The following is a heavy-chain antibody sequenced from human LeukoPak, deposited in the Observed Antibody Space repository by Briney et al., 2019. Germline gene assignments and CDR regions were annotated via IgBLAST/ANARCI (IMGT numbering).Heavy chain of an antibody. D-gene: IGHD3-22*01. J-gene: IGHJ6*02. CDR1: GVTINSYN. CDR2: LLYTGSA. Sequence: ASETLSLTCTVSGVTINSYNWGWIRQSPGKGLEWIGYLLYTGSANYNPSLKSRVTISLDTSKNQFSLTLSSVTAADTAVYYCARGPLYYYDSSGYGSWYYYYGMDVWGQGTTVTVSS. CDR3: ARGPLYYYDSSGYGSWYYYYGMDV. V-gene: IGHV4-59*01.